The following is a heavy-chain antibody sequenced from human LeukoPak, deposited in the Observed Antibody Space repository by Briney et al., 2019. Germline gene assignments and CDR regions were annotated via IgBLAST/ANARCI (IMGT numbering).Heavy chain of an antibody. CDR3: ARGDGIAVAGTWEYYFDY. J-gene: IGHJ4*02. CDR1: GGSISSGDYY. D-gene: IGHD6-19*01. CDR2: IYYSGST. V-gene: IGHV4-30-4*08. Sequence: PSQTLSLTCTVSGGSISSGDYYWSWIRQPPRKGLEWIGYIYYSGSTYYNPSLKSRVTISVDTSKNQFSLKLSSVTAADTAVDYCARGDGIAVAGTWEYYFDYWGQGTLVTVSS.